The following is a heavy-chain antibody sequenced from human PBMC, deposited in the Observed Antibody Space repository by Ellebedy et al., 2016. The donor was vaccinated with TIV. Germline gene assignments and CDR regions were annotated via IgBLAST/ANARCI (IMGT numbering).Heavy chain of an antibody. CDR1: GGTFSSYA. CDR2: IIPILGIA. J-gene: IGHJ5*02. Sequence: SVKVSXKASGGTFSSYAISWVRQAPGQGLEWMGRIIPILGIANYAQKFQGRVTITADKSTSTAYMELSSLRSEDTAVYYCARIYCSSTSCYDWFDPWGQGTLVTVSS. CDR3: ARIYCSSTSCYDWFDP. V-gene: IGHV1-69*04. D-gene: IGHD2-2*01.